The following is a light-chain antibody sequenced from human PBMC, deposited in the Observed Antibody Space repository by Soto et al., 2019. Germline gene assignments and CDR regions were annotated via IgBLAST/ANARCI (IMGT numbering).Light chain of an antibody. J-gene: IGKJ2*01. CDR3: LQYNNRPPYT. CDR1: QSISTN. V-gene: IGKV3-15*01. Sequence: ETVMTQSPATLSVSPGESVTLSCRVSQSISTNLAWYQQRPGQAPRLLIYGASRRATDIPARFSGSGSRIEFTLTISSLQSEDFAVYYCLQYNNRPPYTFGQGTQLEIK. CDR2: GAS.